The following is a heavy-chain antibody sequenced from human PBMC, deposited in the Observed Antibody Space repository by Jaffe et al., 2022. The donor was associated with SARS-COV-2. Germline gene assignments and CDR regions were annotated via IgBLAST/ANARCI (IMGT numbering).Heavy chain of an antibody. CDR2: TRNKANSYTT. D-gene: IGHD3-10*01. J-gene: IGHJ3*02. V-gene: IGHV3-72*01. CDR1: GFTFSDHY. CDR3: ARIWWYGSGPLEAFDI. Sequence: EVQLVESGGGLVQPGGSLRLSCAASGFTFSDHYMDWVRQAPGKGLEWVGRTRNKANSYTTEYAASVKGRFTISRDDSKNSLYLQMNSLKTEDTAVYYCARIWWYGSGPLEAFDIWGQGTMVTVSS.